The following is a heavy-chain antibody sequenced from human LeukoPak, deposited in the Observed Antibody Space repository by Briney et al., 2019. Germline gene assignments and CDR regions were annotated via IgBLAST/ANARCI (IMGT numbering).Heavy chain of an antibody. V-gene: IGHV3-30*18. J-gene: IGHJ4*02. CDR3: AKDEMSTFYGDYVDY. D-gene: IGHD4-17*01. Sequence: GGSLRLSCAASGFTFSSYGMHWVRQAPGKGLEWVAAISYDGSNKYYADSVKGRFTISRDNPKNTLYLQMNSLRAEDTAVYYCAKDEMSTFYGDYVDYWGQGTLVTVSS. CDR2: ISYDGSNK. CDR1: GFTFSSYG.